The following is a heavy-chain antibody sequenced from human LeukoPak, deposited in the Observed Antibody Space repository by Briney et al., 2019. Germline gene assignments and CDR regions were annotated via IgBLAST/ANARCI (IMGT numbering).Heavy chain of an antibody. CDR1: GFTFSSYS. V-gene: IGHV3-21*01. Sequence: GGSLRLSCAASGFTFSSYSMTWIRLAPGKGLEWVSSIDTKSNYIYYADSVKGRFTISRDNAKNSLSLQMISLRVEDTAIYYCARWYGRDTYFFDYWGQGTPVTVSS. CDR2: IDTKSNYI. CDR3: ARWYGRDTYFFDY. J-gene: IGHJ4*02. D-gene: IGHD5-18*01.